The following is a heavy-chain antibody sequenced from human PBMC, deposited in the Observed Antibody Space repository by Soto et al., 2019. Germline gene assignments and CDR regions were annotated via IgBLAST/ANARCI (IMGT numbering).Heavy chain of an antibody. CDR2: STSNSGNS. CDR3: VLLGVFDH. J-gene: IGHJ4*02. CDR1: GYTFTSYN. V-gene: IGHV1-8*01. D-gene: IGHD3-3*01. Sequence: ASVKVSCKASGYTFTSYNINWVRQAPGQGLEWVAGSTSNSGNSDYAQKFQGRLAVTRDTSISTAYMELSSLRSDDTAVYYCVLLGVFDHWGQGTLVTVSS.